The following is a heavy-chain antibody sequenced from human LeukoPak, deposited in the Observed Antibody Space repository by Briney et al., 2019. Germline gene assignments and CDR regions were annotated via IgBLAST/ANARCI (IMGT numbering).Heavy chain of an antibody. CDR1: GFTFSSYA. CDR3: ARELGAAAGIFDY. J-gene: IGHJ4*02. D-gene: IGHD6-13*01. Sequence: GRSLRLSCAASGFTFSSYAMHWVRQAPGKGLEWVAVISYDGSNKYYADSVKGRFTISRDNSKNTLYLQMNSLRAEDTAVYYCARELGAAAGIFDYWGQGTLVTVSS. V-gene: IGHV3-30*04. CDR2: ISYDGSNK.